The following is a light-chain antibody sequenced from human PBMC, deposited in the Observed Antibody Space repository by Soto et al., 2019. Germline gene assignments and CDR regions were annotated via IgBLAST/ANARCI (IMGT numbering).Light chain of an antibody. Sequence: DIQITRTTPSLSASVGERVTITCRASQDIEGFLAWYQQKPGTAPKLLVYGTSTLQSGVPSRFSGSGWGTDFTLTISSLQPEDFAIYYCQQTFGKPLVTFGQGTRLEIK. CDR3: QQTFGKPLVT. J-gene: IGKJ5*01. CDR2: GTS. V-gene: IGKV1-27*01. CDR1: QDIEGF.